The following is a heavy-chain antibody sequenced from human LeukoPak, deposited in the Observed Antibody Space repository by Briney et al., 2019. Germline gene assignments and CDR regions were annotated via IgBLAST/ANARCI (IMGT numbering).Heavy chain of an antibody. D-gene: IGHD1-26*01. CDR3: AVGVGGDGWKYYFDY. CDR1: GGSVSSGSYY. Sequence: PSETLSLTCTVSGGSVSSGSYYWSWIRQPPGKGLEWIAYIYYSGSANYNPSLKSRVTISVDTSKNQFSLNLSSVTDADTAVYYCAVGVGGDGWKYYFDYWGQGTLVTVSS. CDR2: IYYSGSA. V-gene: IGHV4-61*01. J-gene: IGHJ4*02.